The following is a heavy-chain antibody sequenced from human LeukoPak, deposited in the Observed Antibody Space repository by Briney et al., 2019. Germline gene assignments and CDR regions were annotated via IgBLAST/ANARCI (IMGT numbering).Heavy chain of an antibody. CDR3: ARDVVGATTPSYFDY. CDR1: GYTLTSYG. CDR2: ISAYNGNT. J-gene: IGHJ4*02. V-gene: IGHV1-18*01. Sequence: ASVKVSCKASGYTLTSYGISWVRQAPGQGLEWMGWISAYNGNTNYAQKLQGRVTMTTDTSTSTAYMELRSLRSDDTAVYYCARDVVGATTPSYFDYWGQGTLVTVSS. D-gene: IGHD1-26*01.